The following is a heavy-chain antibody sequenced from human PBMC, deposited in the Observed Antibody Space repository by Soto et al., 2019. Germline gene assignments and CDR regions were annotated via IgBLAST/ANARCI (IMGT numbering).Heavy chain of an antibody. CDR2: INHSGST. V-gene: IGHV4-34*01. D-gene: IGHD4-4*01. Sequence: SETLSLTCAVYGGSFSGYFWGWIRQPPGKGLEWIGEINHSGSTNYNPSLKSRVTISVDTSKNQFSLRLSSVTAADTAVYYCARATSNYYNYYYYYGMDVWGQGTTVTVSS. CDR3: ARATSNYYNYYYYYGMDV. CDR1: GGSFSGYF. J-gene: IGHJ6*02.